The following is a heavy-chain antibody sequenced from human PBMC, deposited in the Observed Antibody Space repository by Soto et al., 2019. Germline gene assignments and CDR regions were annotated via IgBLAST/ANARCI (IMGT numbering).Heavy chain of an antibody. Sequence: QVQLMQSGAEVKKPGASVKVSCMTSGYTFIGHYIHWVRQAPGQGLEWMGWINPNSGGINYAQKFQGRVTVTRDTSISTAYMELSSLRSDDTAMYYCVRDSHYDILTGYSRNAFDIWGQGTMVTVSS. CDR1: GYTFIGHY. J-gene: IGHJ3*02. CDR2: INPNSGGI. V-gene: IGHV1-2*02. D-gene: IGHD3-9*01. CDR3: VRDSHYDILTGYSRNAFDI.